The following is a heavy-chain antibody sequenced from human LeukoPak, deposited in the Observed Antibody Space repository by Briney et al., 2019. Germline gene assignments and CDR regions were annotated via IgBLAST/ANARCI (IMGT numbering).Heavy chain of an antibody. CDR3: AKDYDSSGYLFDY. D-gene: IGHD3-22*01. CDR1: GFTFSSYA. CDR2: ISGSGGST. J-gene: IGHJ4*02. V-gene: IGHV3-23*01. Sequence: GGSLRPSCAASGFTFSSYAMSWVRQAPGKGLEWVSAISGSGGSTYYADSVKGRFTTSRDNSKNTLYLQMNSLRAEDTAVYYCAKDYDSSGYLFDYWGQGTLVTVSS.